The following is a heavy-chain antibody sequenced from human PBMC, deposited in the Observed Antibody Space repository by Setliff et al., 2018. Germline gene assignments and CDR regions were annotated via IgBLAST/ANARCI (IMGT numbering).Heavy chain of an antibody. CDR3: ARRGLGYDFWSDYYTMYYFDY. D-gene: IGHD3-3*01. J-gene: IGHJ4*02. CDR2: MSPNSGNT. V-gene: IGHV1-8*03. CDR1: GYTFTSYD. Sequence: RASVKVSCKASGYTFTSYDINWVRQATGQGLEWMGWMSPNSGNTGYAQKFQGRVTITRNTSISTAYMELSSLRSEDTAVYYCARRGLGYDFWSDYYTMYYFDYWGQGTLVTVSS.